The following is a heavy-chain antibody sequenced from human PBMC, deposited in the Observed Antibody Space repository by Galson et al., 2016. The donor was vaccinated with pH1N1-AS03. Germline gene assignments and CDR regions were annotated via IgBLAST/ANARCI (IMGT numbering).Heavy chain of an antibody. Sequence: SKTLSLTCAVSGDSISSGYFWGWIRQPPGKGLEWIGSNYHSGTTSCCPSPKGRITIPVDTSKNHSSLKLTSATTADTAVYYCARDPGLGGNNWFDPWGQGTLVTVSS. CDR1: GDSISSGYF. CDR2: NYHSGTT. V-gene: IGHV4-38-2*02. CDR3: ARDPGLGGNNWFDP. D-gene: IGHD3-16*01. J-gene: IGHJ5*02.